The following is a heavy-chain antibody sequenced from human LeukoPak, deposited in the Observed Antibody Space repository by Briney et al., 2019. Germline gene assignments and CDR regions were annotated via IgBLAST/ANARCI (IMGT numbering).Heavy chain of an antibody. CDR1: GGSFSGYY. V-gene: IGHV4-34*01. Sequence: SETLSLTCAVYGGSFSGYYWSWIRQPPGKGLEWIGEINHSGSTNYNPSLKSRVTISVDTSKNQFSLKLSSVTPEDTAVYYCAREPEQQLVYTYFDYWGQGTLVTVSS. J-gene: IGHJ4*02. CDR2: INHSGST. D-gene: IGHD6-13*01. CDR3: AREPEQQLVYTYFDY.